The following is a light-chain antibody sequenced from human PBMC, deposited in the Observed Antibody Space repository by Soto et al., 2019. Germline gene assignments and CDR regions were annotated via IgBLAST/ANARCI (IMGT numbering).Light chain of an antibody. CDR1: RDVGSD. J-gene: IGKJ1*01. V-gene: IGKV1-6*01. CDR2: AAS. CDR3: LQDYGDSWT. Sequence: IQMTQSPSTLSGSVGEKIIITCRASRDVGSDVSWYQQKPGQAPKLVIYAASNLYTGVPSRFSGRRSGTEFTLTISSLQPEDFASYYCLQDYGDSWTFGQGTKVDIK.